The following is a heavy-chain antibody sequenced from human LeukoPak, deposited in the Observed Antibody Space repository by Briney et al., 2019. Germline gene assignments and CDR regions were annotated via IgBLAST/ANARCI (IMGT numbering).Heavy chain of an antibody. D-gene: IGHD5-24*01. CDR2: INSDGSST. Sequence: PGGSLRLSCVASGFTFSSYWMHWVRQAPGKGLVWVSRINSDGSSTSYADSVKGRFTISRDNAKNTLYLQMNSLRAEDTAVYYCASALIDMATIETDYWGQRTLVTVSS. J-gene: IGHJ4*02. V-gene: IGHV3-74*01. CDR1: GFTFSSYW. CDR3: ASALIDMATIETDY.